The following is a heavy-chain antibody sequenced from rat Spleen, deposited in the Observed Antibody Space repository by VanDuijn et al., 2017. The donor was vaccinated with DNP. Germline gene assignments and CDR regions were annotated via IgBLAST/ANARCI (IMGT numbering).Heavy chain of an antibody. CDR3: AGRPPPTRGPFDY. Sequence: EVQLVESGGGPVQPGRSLKLSCVASGFTFSDYAMAWVRQSPKKGLEWVATISYDGSITYYRDSVKGRFTISRDNAKSTLYLQMDSLRSEDTATYYCAGRPPPTRGPFDYWGQGVTVTVSS. V-gene: IGHV5-7*01. CDR1: GFTFSDYA. CDR2: ISYDGSIT. J-gene: IGHJ2*01. D-gene: IGHD1-4*01.